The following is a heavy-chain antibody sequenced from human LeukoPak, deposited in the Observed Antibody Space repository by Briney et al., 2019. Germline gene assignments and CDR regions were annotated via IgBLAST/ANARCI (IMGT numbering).Heavy chain of an antibody. D-gene: IGHD5-12*01. Sequence: VGSLRLSCAASGFSFRDFWMTWVRQAPGKGLEWVANINQGGSVKYYVDSVKGRFTISRDDAKSSLYVQMNSLRGEDTAVYYCARFGYSGWNLEYWGQGTLVTVSS. CDR3: ARFGYSGWNLEY. V-gene: IGHV3-7*01. CDR1: GFSFRDFW. J-gene: IGHJ4*02. CDR2: INQGGSVK.